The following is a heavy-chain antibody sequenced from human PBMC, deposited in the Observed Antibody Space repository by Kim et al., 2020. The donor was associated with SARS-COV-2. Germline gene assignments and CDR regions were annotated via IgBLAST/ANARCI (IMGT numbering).Heavy chain of an antibody. J-gene: IGHJ6*02. Sequence: SETLSLTCTVSGGSINNYYWSWIRQPPGKGLEWIGYIYDSGRANYNPSLRSRVTISVDTSNNQFSLKLSSVTAADTAVYYCSRATTHMDVWGQGTTVTVSS. D-gene: IGHD1-1*01. CDR1: GGSINNYY. V-gene: IGHV4-59*01. CDR3: SRATTHMDV. CDR2: IYDSGRA.